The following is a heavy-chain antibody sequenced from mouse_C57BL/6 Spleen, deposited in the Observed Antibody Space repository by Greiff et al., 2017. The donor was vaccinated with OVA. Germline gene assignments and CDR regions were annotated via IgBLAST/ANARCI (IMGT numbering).Heavy chain of an antibody. CDR1: GFTFSSYG. CDR3: ARERVTRDYGSPWFAY. Sequence: DVKLVESGGDLVKPGGSLKLSCAASGFTFSSYGMSWVRQTPDKRLEWVATISSGGSYTYYPDSVKGRFTISRDNAKNTLYLQMTSLKSEDTAMDYWARERVTRDYGSPWFAYWGQGTLVTVSA. D-gene: IGHD1-1*01. J-gene: IGHJ3*01. V-gene: IGHV5-6*02. CDR2: ISSGGSYT.